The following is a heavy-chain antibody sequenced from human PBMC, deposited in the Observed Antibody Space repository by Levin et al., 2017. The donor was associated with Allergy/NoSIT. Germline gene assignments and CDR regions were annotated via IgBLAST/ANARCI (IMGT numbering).Heavy chain of an antibody. D-gene: IGHD3-22*01. CDR1: GFSLSTSGVG. CDR2: IYWNDDK. V-gene: IGHV2-5*01. J-gene: IGHJ5*02. Sequence: SGPTLVKPTQTLTLTCTFSGFSLSTSGVGVGWIRQPPGKALEWLALIYWNDDKRYSPSLKSRLTITKDTSKNQVVLTMTNMDPVDTATYYCAHTKRDFSYYDSSGYYYWFDPWGQGTLVTVSS. CDR3: AHTKRDFSYYDSSGYYYWFDP.